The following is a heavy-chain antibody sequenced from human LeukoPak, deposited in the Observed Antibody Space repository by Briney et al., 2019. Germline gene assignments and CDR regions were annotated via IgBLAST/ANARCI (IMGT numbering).Heavy chain of an antibody. CDR2: ISSNGGST. CDR1: LLPSKIWG. D-gene: IGHD4-17*01. Sequence: LGLSRAFSLLPSKIWGMLCGRGARRKGLEYVSAISSNGGSTYYADSVKGRFTISRDNSKNTLYLQMSSLRAEDTAVYYCVKAADYGDSAFDYWGQGTLVTVSS. V-gene: IGHV3-64D*06. CDR3: VKAADYGDSAFDY. J-gene: IGHJ4*02.